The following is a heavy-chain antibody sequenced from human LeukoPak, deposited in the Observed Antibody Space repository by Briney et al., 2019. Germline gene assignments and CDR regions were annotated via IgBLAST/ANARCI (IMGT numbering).Heavy chain of an antibody. D-gene: IGHD6-13*01. CDR2: TGGAGVSR. CDR3: AKRFSSTWYQFDY. CDR1: GFTFSNFA. J-gene: IGHJ4*02. Sequence: PGGSLRLSCAASGFTFSNFAMSWVRQAPGKGLEWVSGTGGAGVSRYYADSVKGRFTISRDNSKNALYLQMNSLRAEDTAVYYCAKRFSSTWYQFDYWGQGTLVTVSS. V-gene: IGHV3-23*01.